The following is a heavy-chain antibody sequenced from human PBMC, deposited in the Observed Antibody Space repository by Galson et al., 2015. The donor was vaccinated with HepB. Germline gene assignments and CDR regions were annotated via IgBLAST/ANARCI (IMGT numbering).Heavy chain of an antibody. CDR2: VWDNGINK. V-gene: IGHV3-33*06. CDR3: AKERAPFVGFDI. CDR1: GFTFSVYG. J-gene: IGHJ3*02. Sequence: SLRLSCAASGFTFSVYGMQWVRQAPGKGLEWVAVVWDNGINKYYADSVKGRFTISRDNSKNTVSLQMNSLRVEDTAVYYCAKERAPFVGFDIWGQGTMVNVFS.